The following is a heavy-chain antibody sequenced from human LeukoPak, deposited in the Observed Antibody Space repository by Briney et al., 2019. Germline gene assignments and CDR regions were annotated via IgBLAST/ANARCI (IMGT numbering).Heavy chain of an antibody. D-gene: IGHD2-15*01. CDR1: GFTFSSYS. V-gene: IGHV3-48*01. CDR3: ARVLYCSGGSCQTYYYYMDV. Sequence: AGGSLRLSCAASGFTFSSYSMNWVRQAPGKGLEWVSYISSSSSTIYYADSVKGRFTISRDNAKNSLYLQMNSLRAEDTAVYYCARVLYCSGGSCQTYYYYMDVWGKGTTVTVSS. J-gene: IGHJ6*03. CDR2: ISSSSSTI.